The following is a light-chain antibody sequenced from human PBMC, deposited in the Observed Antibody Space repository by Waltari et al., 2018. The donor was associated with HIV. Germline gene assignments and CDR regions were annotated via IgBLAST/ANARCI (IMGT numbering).Light chain of an antibody. J-gene: IGLJ2*01. CDR3: SAYARSAAHVI. Sequence: QSALTQPASVSGSPGQSITISCSGTSRDVGGYRSVTWYQPHPGKAPKPVIFDVSNRPSGVSNRFSASRSGNTASLTISGLQTEDEGDYFCSAYARSAAHVIFGGGTKLTVL. CDR1: SRDVGGYRS. V-gene: IGLV2-14*03. CDR2: DVS.